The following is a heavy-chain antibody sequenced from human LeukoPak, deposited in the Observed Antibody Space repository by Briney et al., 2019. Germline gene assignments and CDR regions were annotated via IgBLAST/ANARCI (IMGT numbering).Heavy chain of an antibody. CDR2: IKEDGSET. CDR3: TRDENSAAPTVRFDH. Sequence: GGSLRLSCAASGFTFSRYYMSWVRQTPGKGLEWLANIKEDGSETYYVDSVKGRFTISRDNAKNSLFLQMRSLRAEDTAVYYCTRDENSAAPTVRFDHWGQGTLVTVSS. D-gene: IGHD4-11*01. J-gene: IGHJ4*02. V-gene: IGHV3-7*01. CDR1: GFTFSRYY.